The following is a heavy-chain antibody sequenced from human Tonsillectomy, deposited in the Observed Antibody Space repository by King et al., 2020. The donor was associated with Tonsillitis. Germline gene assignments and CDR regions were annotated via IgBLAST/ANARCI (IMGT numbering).Heavy chain of an antibody. CDR3: ARDTPWGYGDYGDY. CDR2: INSDGSST. V-gene: IGHV3-74*01. Sequence: VQLVESGGGLVQPGGSLRLSCAASGFTFSSYWMHWVRHAPGKGLVWVSRINSDGSSTSYADSVKGRFTISRDNAKNTLYLQMNGLRAEDTAVYYCARDTPWGYGDYGDYWGQGTLVTVSS. CDR1: GFTFSSYW. J-gene: IGHJ4*02. D-gene: IGHD4-17*01.